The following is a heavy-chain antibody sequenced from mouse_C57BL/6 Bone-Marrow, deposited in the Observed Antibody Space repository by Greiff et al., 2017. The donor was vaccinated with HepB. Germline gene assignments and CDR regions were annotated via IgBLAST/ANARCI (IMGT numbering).Heavy chain of an antibody. V-gene: IGHV1-76*01. J-gene: IGHJ4*01. Sequence: VKLVESGAELVRPGASVKLSCKASGYTFTDYYINWVKQRPGQGLEWIARIYPGSGNTYYNEKFKGKATLTAEKSSSTAYMQLSSLTSEDSAVYFCARRGSYAMDYWGQGTSVTVSS. CDR1: GYTFTDYY. D-gene: IGHD1-1*01. CDR3: ARRGSYAMDY. CDR2: IYPGSGNT.